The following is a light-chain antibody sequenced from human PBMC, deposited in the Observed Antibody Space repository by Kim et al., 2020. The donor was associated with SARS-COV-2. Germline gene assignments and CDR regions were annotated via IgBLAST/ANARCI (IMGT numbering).Light chain of an antibody. J-gene: IGKJ1*01. CDR1: QSISSW. V-gene: IGKV1-5*01. CDR3: QHYNSYRT. Sequence: DIQMTQSPSTLSASGGDRVTITCRASQSISSWLAWYQQKPGKAPKLLIYDASSLESGVPSRFSGSGSGTEFTLTISSLQPDDFATYYCQHYNSYRTFGQGTKVDIK. CDR2: DAS.